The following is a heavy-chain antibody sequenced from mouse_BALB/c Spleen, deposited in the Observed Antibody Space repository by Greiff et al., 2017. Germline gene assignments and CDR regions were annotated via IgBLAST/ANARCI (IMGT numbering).Heavy chain of an antibody. CDR1: GYTFTDYW. V-gene: IGHV1-69*01. Sequence: VQLQQSGAELVMPGASVKMSCKASGYTFTDYWMHWVKQRPGQGLEWIGAIDTSDSYTSYNQKFKGKATLTVDESSSTAYMQLSSLTSEDSAVYYCARSGYYGSSLFDYWGQGTTLTVSS. J-gene: IGHJ2*01. D-gene: IGHD1-1*01. CDR3: ARSGYYGSSLFDY. CDR2: IDTSDSYT.